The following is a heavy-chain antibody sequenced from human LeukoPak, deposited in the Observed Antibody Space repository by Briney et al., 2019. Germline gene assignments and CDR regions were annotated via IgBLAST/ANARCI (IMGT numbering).Heavy chain of an antibody. CDR1: GGSFSGYY. V-gene: IGHV4-34*01. Sequence: SETLSLTCAVYGGSFSGYYWSWIRQPPGKGLEWVGEINHSGSTNYNPSLKSRVTISVDTSKNQFSLKLSSVTAADTAVYYCARRGYCSGGSCYSYYYYYYMDVWGKGTTVTVSS. J-gene: IGHJ6*03. CDR3: ARRGYCSGGSCYSYYYYYYMDV. D-gene: IGHD2-15*01. CDR2: INHSGST.